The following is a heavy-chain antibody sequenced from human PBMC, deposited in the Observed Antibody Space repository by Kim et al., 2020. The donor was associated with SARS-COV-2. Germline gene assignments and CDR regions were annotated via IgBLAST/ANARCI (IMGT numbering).Heavy chain of an antibody. J-gene: IGHJ2*01. V-gene: IGHV3-74*03. D-gene: IGHD3-16*01. CDR2: IDKDGPAT. CDR3: AREAPGRGNWYLDL. Sequence: GGSLRLSCAASGFSFSSEWMHWVRQVPGKGLVWVSRIDKDGPATTYADSVKGRFTISRDNAKNTLYLQMNSLTDEDTALYFCAREAPGRGNWYLDLWGRG. CDR1: GFSFSSEW.